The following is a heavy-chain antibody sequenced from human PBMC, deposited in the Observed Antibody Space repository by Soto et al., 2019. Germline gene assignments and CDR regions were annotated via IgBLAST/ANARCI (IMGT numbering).Heavy chain of an antibody. V-gene: IGHV4-39*01. CDR1: GGSISGSIYY. Sequence: SETLSLTCTVSGGSISGSIYYWGWIRQPPGKGLEWIGSIHYTETTYYNPSLKSRVTISVDTSKNQLFLKLSSVTAADTAVYYCARPHCSSSNCPNWFDPWGQGTLGIVS. J-gene: IGHJ5*02. CDR3: ARPHCSSSNCPNWFDP. CDR2: IHYTETT. D-gene: IGHD2-2*01.